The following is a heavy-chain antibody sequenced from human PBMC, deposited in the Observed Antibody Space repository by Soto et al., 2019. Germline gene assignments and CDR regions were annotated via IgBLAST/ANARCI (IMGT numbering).Heavy chain of an antibody. CDR3: AKGRITPGDP. CDR1: RFTFSSYA. CDR2: ISGSGGST. Sequence: EVQLLESGGGLVQPGGSLRLSCAAPRFTFSSYAMSWVRQAPGKGLEWVSSISGSGGSTYYADSVKGRFTISRDNSKNTLYLQMNSLRAEDTAAYYCAKGRITPGDPWGQGTLVTVSS. J-gene: IGHJ5*02. D-gene: IGHD1-20*01. V-gene: IGHV3-23*01.